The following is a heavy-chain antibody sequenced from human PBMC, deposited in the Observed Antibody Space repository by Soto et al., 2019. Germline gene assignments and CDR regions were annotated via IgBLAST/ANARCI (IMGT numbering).Heavy chain of an antibody. V-gene: IGHV4-31*03. J-gene: IGHJ4*02. CDR3: AGQITYNYGLDY. CDR2: NYYSGSY. D-gene: IGHD5-18*01. Sequence: PSETLTLTCTVSGASISSDAYYWSWIPQHPGKGLEWIGYNYYSGSYYYNPSLKRRLTTSFDTSKNHFSLKLSSVTAADTAVYYCAGQITYNYGLDYWGQGSLVTVSS. CDR1: GASISSDAYY.